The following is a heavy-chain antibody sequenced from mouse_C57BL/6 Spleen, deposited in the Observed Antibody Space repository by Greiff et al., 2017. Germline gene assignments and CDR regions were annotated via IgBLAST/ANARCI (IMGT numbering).Heavy chain of an antibody. J-gene: IGHJ2*01. CDR1: GYTFTDYE. D-gene: IGHD2-2*01. CDR2: IDPETGGT. V-gene: IGHV1-15*01. CDR3: TDGYDYFDY. Sequence: VQGVESGAELVRPGASVTLSCKASGYTFTDYEMHWVKQTPVHGLEWIGAIDPETGGTAYNQKFKGKAILTADKSSSTAYMELRSLTSEDSAVYYCTDGYDYFDYWGQGTTLTVSS.